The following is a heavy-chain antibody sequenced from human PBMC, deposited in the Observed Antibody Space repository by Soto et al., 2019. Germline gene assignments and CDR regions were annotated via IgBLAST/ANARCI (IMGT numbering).Heavy chain of an antibody. CDR1: GGSISSYY. CDR3: ARVNRIVGATTTTYATPHFDY. D-gene: IGHD1-26*01. Sequence: SETLSLTCTVSGGSISSYYWSWIRQHPGKGLEWIGYIYYSGSTYYNPSLKSRVTISVDTSKNQFSLKLSSVTAADTAVYYCARVNRIVGATTTTYATPHFDYWGQGTLVTVSS. V-gene: IGHV4-59*06. CDR2: IYYSGST. J-gene: IGHJ4*02.